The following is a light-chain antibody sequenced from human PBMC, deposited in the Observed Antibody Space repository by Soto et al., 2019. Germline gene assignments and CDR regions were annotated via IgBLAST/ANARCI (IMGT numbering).Light chain of an antibody. Sequence: EIVLTQSPGTLSLSPGERATLSCRASQSITNSYLAWYQQKPGQAPRLLIYGASTIPTGIPDRFSGSCSGTEFILTISRLQPEDFAAYYCHQFSTSPYTFGRGTKLEIK. J-gene: IGKJ2*01. V-gene: IGKV3-20*01. CDR2: GAS. CDR3: HQFSTSPYT. CDR1: QSITNSY.